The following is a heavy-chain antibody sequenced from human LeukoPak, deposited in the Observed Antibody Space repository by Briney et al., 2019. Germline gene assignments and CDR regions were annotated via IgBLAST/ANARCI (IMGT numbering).Heavy chain of an antibody. J-gene: IGHJ4*02. D-gene: IGHD3-10*01. CDR3: AREREVRLRRIFDY. CDR1: GFTFSSYA. V-gene: IGHV3-30-3*01. CDR2: ISYDGSNK. Sequence: LRLSCAASGFTFSSYAMHWVRQAPGKGLEWVAVISYDGSNKYFTDSVKGRFTISRDNSKNTLYLQMNSLRAEDTAIYYCAREREVRLRRIFDYWGQGTLVTVSS.